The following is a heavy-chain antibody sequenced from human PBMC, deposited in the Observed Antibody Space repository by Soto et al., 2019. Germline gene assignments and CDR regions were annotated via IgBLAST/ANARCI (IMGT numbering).Heavy chain of an antibody. J-gene: IGHJ3*02. D-gene: IGHD7-27*01. V-gene: IGHV1-69*06. CDR2: IIPVIDTA. CDR3: ARGSGADPFDI. CDR1: GGTFNT. Sequence: SVKVSCKFSGGTFNTRWVRQAPGQGLEWMGGIIPVIDTANYARKFQGRVVISADRATNIFYMEIMSLTLEDTAVYYCARGSGADPFDIWGQGTMVTVS.